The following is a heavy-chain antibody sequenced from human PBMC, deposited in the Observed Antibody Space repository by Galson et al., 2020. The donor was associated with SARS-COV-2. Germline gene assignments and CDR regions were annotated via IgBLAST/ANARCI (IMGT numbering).Heavy chain of an antibody. Sequence: ASETLSLTCTVSGGSISSGGYYWSWIRQHPGKGLEWIGYIYYSGSTYYNPSLKSRVTISVDTSKNQFSLKLSSVTAADTAVYYCARGNNYYVSSGFGLDPIMGMDVWGQGTTVTVSS. D-gene: IGHD3-22*01. CDR2: IYYSGST. V-gene: IGHV4-31*03. CDR3: ARGNNYYVSSGFGLDPIMGMDV. J-gene: IGHJ6*02. CDR1: GGSISSGGYY.